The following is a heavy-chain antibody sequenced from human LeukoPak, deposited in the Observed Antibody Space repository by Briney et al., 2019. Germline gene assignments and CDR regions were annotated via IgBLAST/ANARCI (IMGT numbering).Heavy chain of an antibody. Sequence: GGSLRLSCTASGFTFSSSWMSWVRQAPGRGLEWVASIKQDGSQKYYVDSVKGRFTISRDNAKNSLYLQMNSLRAEDTAVYYCARLFRDVTTFDYWGQGTLVTVSS. D-gene: IGHD1-1*01. CDR1: GFTFSSSW. J-gene: IGHJ4*02. V-gene: IGHV3-7*01. CDR2: IKQDGSQK. CDR3: ARLFRDVTTFDY.